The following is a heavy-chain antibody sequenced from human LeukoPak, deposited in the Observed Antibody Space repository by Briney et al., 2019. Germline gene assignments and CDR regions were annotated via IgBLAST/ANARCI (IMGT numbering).Heavy chain of an antibody. CDR1: GYTFTSYD. CDR3: ARGWALSGTGSIGCPY. D-gene: IGHD3-10*01. J-gene: IGHJ4*02. CDR2: MNPNSGNT. Sequence: ASVKVSCKASGYTFTSYDINWVRPATGQGLEWMGWMNPNSGNTGYAQKFQGRVTMTSDTSTTTVYMELSGLRSEDTAVYYCARGWALSGTGSIGCPYWGQGTLVTVSS. V-gene: IGHV1-8*01.